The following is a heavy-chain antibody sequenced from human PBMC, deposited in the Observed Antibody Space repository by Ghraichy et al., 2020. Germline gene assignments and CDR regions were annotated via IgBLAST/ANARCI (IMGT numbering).Heavy chain of an antibody. D-gene: IGHD3-22*01. CDR2: INHSGST. Sequence: SETLSLTCAVSGGSFSGYYWSWIRQPPRTGLEWIGEINHSGSTNYNPSLKSRVTISVDTSKNQFSLKLSSVTAAATAVSYCARGRDYYDRGFQQWGQGTLVTGSS. J-gene: IGHJ1*01. CDR3: ARGRDYYDRGFQQ. CDR1: GGSFSGYY. V-gene: IGHV4-34*01.